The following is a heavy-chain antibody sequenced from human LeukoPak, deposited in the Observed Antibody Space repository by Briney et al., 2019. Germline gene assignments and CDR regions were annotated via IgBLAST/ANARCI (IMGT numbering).Heavy chain of an antibody. CDR2: ISYDGSNK. CDR3: ARSRYDYIWGTDY. D-gene: IGHD3-16*01. Sequence: GGSLRLSCAASGFTFSSYAMHWVRQAPGKGLEWVAVISYDGSNKYYADSVKGRFTISRDNAKNTLYLQMNSLRDEDTAVFYCARSRYDYIWGTDYWGQGTLVTISS. CDR1: GFTFSSYA. V-gene: IGHV3-30*04. J-gene: IGHJ4*02.